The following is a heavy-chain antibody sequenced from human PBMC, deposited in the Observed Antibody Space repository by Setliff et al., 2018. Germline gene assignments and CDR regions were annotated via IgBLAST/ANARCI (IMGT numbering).Heavy chain of an antibody. D-gene: IGHD6-13*01. CDR2: IDSSSTWI. J-gene: IGHJ6*04. CDR1: GFTFSSYT. CDR3: ARAKMEESGKAQAGMDV. V-gene: IGHV3-21*01. Sequence: PGGSLRLSCAASGFTFSSYTMSWVRQAPGQGLEWVSSIDSSSTWIYYADSVKGRFTISRDNAKNTLHLQMDSLRAEDTAVYYCARAKMEESGKAQAGMDVWGKGTTVTVSS.